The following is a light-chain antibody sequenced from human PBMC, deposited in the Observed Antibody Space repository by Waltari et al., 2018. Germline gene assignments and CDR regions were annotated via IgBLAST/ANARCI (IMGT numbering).Light chain of an antibody. CDR2: GAS. CDR1: QSVRSDY. V-gene: IGKV3-20*01. J-gene: IGKJ2*01. CDR3: QQFDNSRYT. Sequence: EIVLTQSPGTLSLSPGDSATLSCRASQSVRSDYLAWYQQRPGHPPRLLIYGASYRATGIPDRVSGAWCGTEFTLAISRLEPEDFGVNDCQQFDNSRYTFGQGTKLEI.